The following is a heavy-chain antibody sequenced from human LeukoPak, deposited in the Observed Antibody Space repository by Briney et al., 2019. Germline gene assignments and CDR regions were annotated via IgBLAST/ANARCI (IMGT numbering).Heavy chain of an antibody. J-gene: IGHJ6*02. V-gene: IGHV3-30*03. CDR2: ISYDGSNK. CDR1: GFTFSSYG. D-gene: IGHD6-19*01. CDR3: ARRYSSGWYFTYYGMDV. Sequence: GGSLRLSCAASGFTFSSYGMHWVRQAPGKGLEWGAVISYDGSNKYYADSVKGRFTISRDNSKNTLYLQMNSLRAEDTAVYYCARRYSSGWYFTYYGMDVWGQGTTVTVSS.